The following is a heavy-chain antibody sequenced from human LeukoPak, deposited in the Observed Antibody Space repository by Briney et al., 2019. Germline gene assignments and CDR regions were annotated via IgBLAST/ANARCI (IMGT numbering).Heavy chain of an antibody. CDR1: GFSFDDYP. CDR3: AKEIDTLGTNAFDI. Sequence: GVSLRLSCAASGFSFDDYPMHWVRQAPGKGLEWVSLINEDGGKTFYADSVRGQFTISRDNSKNSLYMQMNSLRTEDTALYYCAKEIDTLGTNAFDIWGQGTIVTVSS. V-gene: IGHV3-43*02. CDR2: INEDGGKT. J-gene: IGHJ3*02. D-gene: IGHD2-15*01.